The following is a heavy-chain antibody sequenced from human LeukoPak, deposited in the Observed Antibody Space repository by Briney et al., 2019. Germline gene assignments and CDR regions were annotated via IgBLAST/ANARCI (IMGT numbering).Heavy chain of an antibody. Sequence: PGGSLRLSCAASGFTVSSNHMSGVRRAPGKGREWVSLIYSGGGTHYADSVKGRFTISRDSSKNMLYLQMNSLRAEDTAVYYCARDLGDYWGQGALVTVST. CDR2: IYSGGGT. V-gene: IGHV3-53*01. CDR3: ARDLGDY. J-gene: IGHJ4*02. D-gene: IGHD3-10*01. CDR1: GFTVSSNH.